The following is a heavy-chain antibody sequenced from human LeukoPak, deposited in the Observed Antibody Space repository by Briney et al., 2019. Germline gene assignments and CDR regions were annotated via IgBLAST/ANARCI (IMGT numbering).Heavy chain of an antibody. V-gene: IGHV3-21*01. J-gene: IGHJ4*02. Sequence: GGSLRLSCAASGFTFDDYAMNWVRQAPGKGLEWVSSISSSSSYIYYADSVKGRFTISRDNAKNSLYLQMNSLRAEDTAVYYCARGIAVAGTRGFDYWGQGTLVTVSS. D-gene: IGHD6-19*01. CDR3: ARGIAVAGTRGFDY. CDR2: ISSSSSYI. CDR1: GFTFDDYA.